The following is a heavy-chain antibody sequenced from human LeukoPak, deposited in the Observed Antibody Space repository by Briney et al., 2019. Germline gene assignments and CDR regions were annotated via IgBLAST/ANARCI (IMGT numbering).Heavy chain of an antibody. CDR3: ATGGWVYAIQGLDY. V-gene: IGHV3-74*01. CDR2: INSDGSST. CDR1: GFTFSSYW. J-gene: IGHJ4*02. D-gene: IGHD2-8*01. Sequence: TGGSLRLSCAASGFTFSSYWMHWVRQAPGKGLVWVSRINSDGSSTSYADSVKGRFTISRDNAKNTLYLQMNSLRAEDTAVYYCATGGWVYAIQGLDYWGQGTLVTVSS.